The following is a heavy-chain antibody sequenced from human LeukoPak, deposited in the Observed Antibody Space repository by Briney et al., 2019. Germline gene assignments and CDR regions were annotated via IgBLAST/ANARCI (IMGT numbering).Heavy chain of an antibody. CDR3: AKDPTYYYDSSGRSTPFDY. Sequence: HSGGSLRLSCAASGFTFSSYAMSWVRQAPGKGLEWVSAISGSGGSTYYADSVEGRFTISRDNSKNTLYLQMNSLRAEDTAVYYCAKDPTYYYDSSGRSTPFDYWGQGTLVTVSS. CDR2: ISGSGGST. CDR1: GFTFSSYA. V-gene: IGHV3-23*01. D-gene: IGHD3-22*01. J-gene: IGHJ4*02.